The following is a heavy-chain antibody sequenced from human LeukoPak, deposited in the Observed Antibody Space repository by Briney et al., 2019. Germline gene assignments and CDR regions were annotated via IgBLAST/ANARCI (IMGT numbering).Heavy chain of an antibody. D-gene: IGHD4-23*01. J-gene: IGHJ5*02. V-gene: IGHV4-4*07. CDR2: IYTSGST. CDR3: ARVFGGNGPTQAWFDP. CDR1: GGSTISYY. Sequence: SLSPARPVAGGSTISYYWSWIRQLAGNGLEWIGRIYTSGSTSYNPSLKSRVTMAVDTSRNQFSLKLSSLTAADTAVYYCARVFGGNGPTQAWFDPWGQGTLVTVSS.